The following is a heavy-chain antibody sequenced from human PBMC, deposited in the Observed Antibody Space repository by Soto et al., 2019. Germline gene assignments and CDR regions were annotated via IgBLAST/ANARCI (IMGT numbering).Heavy chain of an antibody. V-gene: IGHV3-7*03. CDR3: AIGAYYYGSWIWGAFEI. CDR1: GFTFSSYW. J-gene: IGHJ3*02. D-gene: IGHD3-10*01. Sequence: GESLKISCAASGFTFSSYWMSWVRQAPGKGLEWVANIKQDGSEKYYVDSVKGRFTISRDNAKNSLYLQMNILRAEDTVVYYCAIGAYYYGSWIWGAFEIWGQGTMVTVSS. CDR2: IKQDGSEK.